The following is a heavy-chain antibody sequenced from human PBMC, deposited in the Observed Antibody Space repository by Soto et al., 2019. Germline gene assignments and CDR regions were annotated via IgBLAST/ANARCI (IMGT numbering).Heavy chain of an antibody. V-gene: IGHV1-3*05. CDR1: GYTFTGYA. Sequence: QVQLVQSGAEEKKPGASVKVSCKASGYTFTGYAMHWVRQAPGQRLEWMGWINAGNGNTKYSQKFQGRVTITRDTSASTAYMELSSLISEDKAVYYCARAVAVPADFDYWGQGTLVTVSS. D-gene: IGHD6-19*01. CDR2: INAGNGNT. J-gene: IGHJ4*02. CDR3: ARAVAVPADFDY.